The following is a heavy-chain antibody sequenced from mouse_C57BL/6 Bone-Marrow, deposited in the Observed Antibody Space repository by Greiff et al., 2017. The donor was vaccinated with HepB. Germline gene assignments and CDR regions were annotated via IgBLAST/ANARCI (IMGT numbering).Heavy chain of an antibody. CDR1: GYTFTSYG. J-gene: IGHJ1*03. CDR3: ARRENGNYYWYFDV. V-gene: IGHV1-81*01. Sequence: QVQLQQSGAELARPGASVKLSCKASGYTFTSYGISWVKQRTGQGLEWIGEIYPRSGNTYYNEKFKGKATLTADKSSSTAYMELRSLTSEDSAVYFCARRENGNYYWYFDVWGTGTTVTVSS. CDR2: IYPRSGNT. D-gene: IGHD2-1*01.